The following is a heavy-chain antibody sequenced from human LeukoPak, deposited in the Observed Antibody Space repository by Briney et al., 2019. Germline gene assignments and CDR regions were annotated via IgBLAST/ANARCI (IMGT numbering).Heavy chain of an antibody. V-gene: IGHV3-23*01. CDR1: GFTFTIYV. Sequence: GGSLRLSCAASGFTFTIYVMSWVRQAPGKGLEWVSTISANGGSTYYADSVKGRVTVSRDNSKNTLYLQMNSLRAEDTAVYYCAPRTAPAGTLSYWGQGTLVTVSS. CDR2: ISANGGST. D-gene: IGHD6-13*01. CDR3: APRTAPAGTLSY. J-gene: IGHJ4*02.